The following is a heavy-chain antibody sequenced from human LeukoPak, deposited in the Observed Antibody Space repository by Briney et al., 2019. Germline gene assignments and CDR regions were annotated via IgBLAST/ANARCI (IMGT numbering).Heavy chain of an antibody. CDR3: ARANFYYDSSGYYSHFDY. V-gene: IGHV1-3*01. J-gene: IGHJ4*02. D-gene: IGHD3-22*01. CDR2: INAGNGNT. Sequence: ASVKVSCKASGYTFTSYAMHWVRQAPGQRLEWMGWINAGNGNTKYSQKFQGRVTITRDTSASTAYMELSSLRSEGTAVYYCARANFYYDSSGYYSHFDYWGQGTLVTVSS. CDR1: GYTFTSYA.